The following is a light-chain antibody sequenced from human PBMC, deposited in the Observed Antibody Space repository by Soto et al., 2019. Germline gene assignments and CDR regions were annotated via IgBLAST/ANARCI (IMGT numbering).Light chain of an antibody. V-gene: IGLV2-14*01. CDR1: SSDVGGYNY. Sequence: QSALTQPASVSGSPGHSITISCTGTSSDVGGYNYVSWYQQHPGKAPKRMIYDVSNRPSGVSNRFSGSKSGNTASLTISGLQAEDEADYYCSSYTSSRSYVFGSGTKVTVL. CDR2: DVS. CDR3: SSYTSSRSYV. J-gene: IGLJ1*01.